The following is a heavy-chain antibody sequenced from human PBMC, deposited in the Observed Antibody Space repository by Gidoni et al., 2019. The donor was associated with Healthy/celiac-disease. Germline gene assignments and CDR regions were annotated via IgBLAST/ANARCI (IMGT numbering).Heavy chain of an antibody. CDR2: IYYSGST. J-gene: IGHJ6*02. V-gene: IGHV4-59*11. CDR3: ARVAGYCSSTSYYFYYYYVMDV. Sequence: QVQLQEPGPGLVQPSETLSLTCTVSGGSISSHYWSWIRQPPGKGLEWIGYIYYSGSTNYNPSLKSRVTISVDTSKNQFSLKLSSVTAADTAVYYCARVAGYCSSTSYYFYYYYVMDVWGQGTTVTVSS. CDR1: GGSISSHY. D-gene: IGHD2-2*01.